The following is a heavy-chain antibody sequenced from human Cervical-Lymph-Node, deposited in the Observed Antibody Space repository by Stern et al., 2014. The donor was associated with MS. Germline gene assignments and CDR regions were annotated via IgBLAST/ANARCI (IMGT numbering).Heavy chain of an antibody. CDR2: ISFDGSNE. CDR3: ARDRVFWSRNRGWGDV. J-gene: IGHJ6*02. Sequence: QVQLVESGGGVVQPGRSLRLSCAASGFTFSSYAMHWVRQAPGKGLEWVAAISFDGSNEYYADSVKGRFTISRDNSRHNSRNTLYLQMNSLRAEDTAVYFCARDRVFWSRNRGWGDVWGQGTTVTVSS. V-gene: IGHV3-30-3*01. D-gene: IGHD2-8*02. CDR1: GFTFSSYA.